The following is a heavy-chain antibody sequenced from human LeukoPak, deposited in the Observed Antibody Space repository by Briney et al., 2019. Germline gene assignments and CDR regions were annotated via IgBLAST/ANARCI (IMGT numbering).Heavy chain of an antibody. D-gene: IGHD2-2*01. CDR3: ARGDIVVVPAAMPASGWFDP. CDR1: GGSISSGSYY. V-gene: IGHV4-61*02. CDR2: IYTSGST. Sequence: TLSLTCTVSGGSISSGSYYWSWIRQPAGKGLEWIGRIYTSGSTNYNPSLKSRVTISVDTSKNQFSLKLSSVTAADTAVYYCARGDIVVVPAAMPASGWFDPWGQGTLVTVSS. J-gene: IGHJ5*02.